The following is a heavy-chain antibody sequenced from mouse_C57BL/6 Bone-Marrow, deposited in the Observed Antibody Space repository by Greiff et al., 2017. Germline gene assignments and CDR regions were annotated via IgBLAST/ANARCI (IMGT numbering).Heavy chain of an antibody. Sequence: EVMLVESGAELVRPGASVKLSCTASGFNIKDDYMHWVQQRPEQGLEWIGWIDPENGDTEYASKFQGKATITADTSSNTAYLQLSSLTSEDTAVYYCTPYGKFDYWGQGTTLTVSS. V-gene: IGHV14-4*01. CDR3: TPYGKFDY. J-gene: IGHJ2*01. CDR1: GFNIKDDY. D-gene: IGHD1-1*01. CDR2: IDPENGDT.